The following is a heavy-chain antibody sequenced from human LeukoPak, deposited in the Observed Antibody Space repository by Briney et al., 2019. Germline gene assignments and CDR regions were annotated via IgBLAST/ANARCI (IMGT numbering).Heavy chain of an antibody. CDR1: GFTFSSYA. V-gene: IGHV3-23*01. D-gene: IGHD5-18*01. J-gene: IGHJ4*02. CDR3: AIITRGYSYGFDY. Sequence: GGSLRLSCAAPGFTFSSYAMSWVRQAPGKGLEWVSAISGSGGSTYYADSVKGRFTISRDNSKNTLYLQMNSLRAEDTAVYYCAIITRGYSYGFDYWGQGTLVTVSS. CDR2: ISGSGGST.